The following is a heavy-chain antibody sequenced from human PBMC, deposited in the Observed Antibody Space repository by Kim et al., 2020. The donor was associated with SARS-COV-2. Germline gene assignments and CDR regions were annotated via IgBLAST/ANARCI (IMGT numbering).Heavy chain of an antibody. CDR3: ARVGGAYCGGDCYSGAFDI. Sequence: ASVKVSCKASGYTFTSYDINWVRQATGQGLEWMGWMNPNSGNTGYAQKFQGRVTMTRNTSISTAYMELSSLRSEDTAVYYCARVGGAYCGGDCYSGAFDIWGQGTMVTVSS. D-gene: IGHD2-21*02. CDR1: GYTFTSYD. CDR2: MNPNSGNT. V-gene: IGHV1-8*01. J-gene: IGHJ3*02.